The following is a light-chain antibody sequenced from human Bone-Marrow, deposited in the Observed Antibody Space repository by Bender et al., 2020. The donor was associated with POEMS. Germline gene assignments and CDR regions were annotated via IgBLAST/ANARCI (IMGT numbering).Light chain of an antibody. J-gene: IGLJ3*02. V-gene: IGLV2-14*03. CDR2: DVS. CDR1: SSDVGGYNC. CDR3: QSYDNSLGGWV. Sequence: QSVLTQPPSVSGSPGQSITISCTGTSSDVGGYNCVSWYQQHPDKAPKLMIYDVSNRPSGVSNRFSGSKSGTSASLAITGLQAEDEGDYYCQSYDNSLGGWVFGGGTKLTVL.